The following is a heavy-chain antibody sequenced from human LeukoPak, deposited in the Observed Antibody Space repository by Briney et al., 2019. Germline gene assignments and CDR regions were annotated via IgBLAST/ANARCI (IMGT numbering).Heavy chain of an antibody. CDR2: ISAYNGNT. CDR1: GYTFSSDG. D-gene: IGHD3/OR15-3a*01. J-gene: IGHJ4*02. Sequence: GPSVMLSCKASGYTFSSDGIRWVRQAPGQGLEWMGWISAYNGNTNYAQKLQGRVTMTTDTSTSTAYMELRSLRSDDTAVYYCARRTGYYTPTSNFDYWGQGTLVTVSS. V-gene: IGHV1-18*04. CDR3: ARRTGYYTPTSNFDY.